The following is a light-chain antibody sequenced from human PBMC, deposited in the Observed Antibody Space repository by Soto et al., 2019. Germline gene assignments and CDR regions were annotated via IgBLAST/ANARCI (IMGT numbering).Light chain of an antibody. CDR3: QQSYSNTQT. CDR2: VAS. V-gene: IGKV1-39*01. CDR1: QSISTY. Sequence: IRMTQSPSSLSASTGDRVTITCRASQSISTYLNWYQQKPGKAPKLLILVASTLPSGVPSRFSGSGSGTDFTLTISSLQPEDFATYYCQQSYSNTQTFGQGTKVDIK. J-gene: IGKJ1*01.